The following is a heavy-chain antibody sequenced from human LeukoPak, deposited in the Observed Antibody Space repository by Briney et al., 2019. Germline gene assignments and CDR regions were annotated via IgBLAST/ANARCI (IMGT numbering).Heavy chain of an antibody. CDR3: AKGGHYDVDALDV. Sequence: SVKVSCKTSGGTFSAFAISWVRQAPGQGLEWMGRIIPYVGTPKYAQKLEGRVTITADKSTSTSYMELSSLTSDDKAVYYCAKGGHYDVDALDVWGQGTTVTVSS. CDR2: IIPYVGTP. V-gene: IGHV1-69*04. D-gene: IGHD3-22*01. J-gene: IGHJ6*02. CDR1: GGTFSAFA.